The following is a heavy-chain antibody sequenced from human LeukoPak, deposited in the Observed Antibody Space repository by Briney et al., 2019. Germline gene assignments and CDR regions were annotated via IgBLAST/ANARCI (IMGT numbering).Heavy chain of an antibody. J-gene: IGHJ5*02. CDR1: GGTFSSYA. CDR3: ARDVYYDSSGYAGWFDP. Sequence: SVKVSRKASGGTFSSYAISWVRQAPGQGLEWMGRIIPILGIANYAQKFQGRVTITADKSTSTAYMELSSLRSEDTAVYYCARDVYYDSSGYAGWFDPWGQGTLVTVSS. CDR2: IIPILGIA. D-gene: IGHD3-22*01. V-gene: IGHV1-69*04.